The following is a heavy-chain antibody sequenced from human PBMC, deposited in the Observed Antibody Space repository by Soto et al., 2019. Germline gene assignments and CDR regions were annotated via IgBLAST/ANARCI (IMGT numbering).Heavy chain of an antibody. V-gene: IGHV1-69*01. Sequence: QVQLVQSGAEGKQPGSSVKVSCKASGGTFSSYSINWVRQAPGQGLEWMGEIIPIFGTANYAQKFQGRVTITADESTSTAYIELSSLRSEDTAVYYCARDGGRHSGGIAYWGQGTLVTVSS. CDR3: ARDGGRHSGGIAY. J-gene: IGHJ4*02. CDR1: GGTFSSYS. D-gene: IGHD1-26*01. CDR2: IIPIFGTA.